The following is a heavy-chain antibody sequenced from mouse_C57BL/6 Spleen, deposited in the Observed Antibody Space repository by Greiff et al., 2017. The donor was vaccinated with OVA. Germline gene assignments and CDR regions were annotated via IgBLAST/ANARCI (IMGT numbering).Heavy chain of an antibody. CDR3: ARDYGSSLYCFDY. V-gene: IGHV1-39*01. J-gene: IGHJ2*01. CDR2: INPNDGTT. D-gene: IGHD1-1*01. CDR1: GYAFTDYN. Sequence: VQLKESGPELVKPGASVKISCKASGYAFTDYNMNWVKQSNGKSLEWIGVINPNDGTTSYNQKFKGQATLTVDKSSNTAYMQLNSLTSEDSAVYYWARDYGSSLYCFDYWGQGTTLTVSS.